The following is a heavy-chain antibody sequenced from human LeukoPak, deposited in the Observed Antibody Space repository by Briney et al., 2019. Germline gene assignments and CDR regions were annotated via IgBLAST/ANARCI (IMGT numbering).Heavy chain of an antibody. V-gene: IGHV4-59*11. D-gene: IGHD2-15*01. CDR3: ARIHRYCSGGACYVLDN. CDR2: VYYSGST. J-gene: IGHJ4*02. CDR1: GGSISSHY. Sequence: SETLSLTCTVSGGSISSHYWSWIRQPPGKGLEWIGYVYYSGSTNYNPSLKSRVTMSVDTSKNQFSLKLSSVTAADTAVYYCARIHRYCSGGACYVLDNWGQGTLVAVSS.